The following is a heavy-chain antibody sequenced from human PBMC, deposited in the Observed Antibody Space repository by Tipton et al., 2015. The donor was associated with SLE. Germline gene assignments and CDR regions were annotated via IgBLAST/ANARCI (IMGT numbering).Heavy chain of an antibody. Sequence: LRLSCTVSGGSISSSGYDWGWIRQPPGKGLGWIGSFYHSGSTYYNPSLKRRVTISVDTSKNQFSLKLSSATAADTAQYYCARRDVPTAMDFYYYYMDVWGNGTTGTVSS. V-gene: IGHV4-39*07. D-gene: IGHD2-2*01. CDR1: GGSISSSGYD. CDR3: ARRDVPTAMDFYYYYMDV. CDR2: FYHSGST. J-gene: IGHJ6*03.